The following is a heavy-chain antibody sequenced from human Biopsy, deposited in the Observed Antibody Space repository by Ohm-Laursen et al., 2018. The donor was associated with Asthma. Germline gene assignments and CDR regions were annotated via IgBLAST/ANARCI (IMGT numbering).Heavy chain of an antibody. V-gene: IGHV4-39*01. CDR2: MYHRGNP. Sequence: SETLSLTCTVSGGSITSSSYYWGWIRQPPGKGMEWIGRMYHRGNPYYPLSLKSRATISVDTSKNQLSLKMSSVTAAGTAVYFCVRHQYSSSWSTFDYWGQGSLVTVSS. D-gene: IGHD3-22*01. CDR3: VRHQYSSSWSTFDY. J-gene: IGHJ4*02. CDR1: GGSITSSSYY.